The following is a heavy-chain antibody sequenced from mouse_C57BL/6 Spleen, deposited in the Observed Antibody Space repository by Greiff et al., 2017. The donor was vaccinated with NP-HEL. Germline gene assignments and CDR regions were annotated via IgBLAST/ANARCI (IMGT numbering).Heavy chain of an antibody. D-gene: IGHD3-1*01. CDR3: ARRGPAMDY. V-gene: IGHV1-82*01. J-gene: IGHJ4*01. CDR1: GYAFSSSW. Sequence: VQLQQSGPELVKPGASVKISCEASGYAFSSSWMNWVKQRPGKGLEWIGRIYPGDGDTNYNGKFKGKATLTADKSSSTAYMQLSSLTSEDSAVYFCARRGPAMDYWGQGTSVTVSS. CDR2: IYPGDGDT.